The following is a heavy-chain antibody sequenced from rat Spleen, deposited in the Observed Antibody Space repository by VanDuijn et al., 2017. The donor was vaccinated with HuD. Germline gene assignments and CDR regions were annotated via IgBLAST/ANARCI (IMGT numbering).Heavy chain of an antibody. CDR3: ARGTRNYSTYGGFVY. V-gene: IGHV5-7*01. J-gene: IGHJ3*01. CDR1: GFTFSDYY. D-gene: IGHD1-3*01. Sequence: EVQLVESGGGLVQPGRSMKLSCAASGFTFSDYYMAWVRQAPTKGLEWVATISYDGSSTYYRDSVKGRFTISRDNAKSTLYLQVDSLRSEDTATYYCARGTRNYSTYGGFVYWGQGTLVTVSS. CDR2: ISYDGSST.